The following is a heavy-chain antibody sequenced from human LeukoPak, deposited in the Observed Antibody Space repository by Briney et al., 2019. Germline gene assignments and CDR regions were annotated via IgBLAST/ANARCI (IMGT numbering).Heavy chain of an antibody. Sequence: GGSLRLSCAASGFTSSSYSMNWVRRAPGKGLEWVSYISSSSSTIYYADSVKGRFTISRDNAKNSLYLQMNSLRAEDTAVYYCARALGSGEQLVGGIDYWGQGTLVTVSS. CDR2: ISSSSSTI. V-gene: IGHV3-48*01. CDR1: GFTSSSYS. D-gene: IGHD6-6*01. J-gene: IGHJ4*02. CDR3: ARALGSGEQLVGGIDY.